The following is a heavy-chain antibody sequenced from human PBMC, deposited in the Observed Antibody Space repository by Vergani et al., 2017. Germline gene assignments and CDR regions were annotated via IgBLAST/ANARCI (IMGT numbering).Heavy chain of an antibody. V-gene: IGHV3-11*05. CDR1: GFTFSDYY. CDR3: ARTPNSLRYFDPIYWYFDL. CDR2: ISSSSSYT. J-gene: IGHJ2*01. Sequence: QVQLVESGGGLVKPGGSLRLSCAASGFTFSDYYMSWIRQAPGKGLEWVSYISSSSSYTNYADSVKGRFTISRDNAKNSLYLQMNILRAEDTAVYYCARTPNSLRYFDPIYWYFDLWGRGTLVTVSS. D-gene: IGHD3-9*01.